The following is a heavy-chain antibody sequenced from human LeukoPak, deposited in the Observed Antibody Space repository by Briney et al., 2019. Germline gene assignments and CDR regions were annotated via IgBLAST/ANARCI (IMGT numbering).Heavy chain of an antibody. CDR1: GGSISSYY. Sequence: SETLSLTCTVSGGSISSYYWSWIRQAPGKGLEWIGYIYYSGSTNYNPSLKSRVTISVDTSKNQFSLKLSSVTAADTAVYYCARLCSSTSCPPYHWGQGTLVTVSS. V-gene: IGHV4-59*08. J-gene: IGHJ5*02. D-gene: IGHD2-2*01. CDR3: ARLCSSTSCPPYH. CDR2: IYYSGST.